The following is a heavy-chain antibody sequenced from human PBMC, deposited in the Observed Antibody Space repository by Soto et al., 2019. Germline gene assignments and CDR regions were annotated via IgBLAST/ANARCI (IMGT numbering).Heavy chain of an antibody. CDR1: GFTFSSFW. J-gene: IGHJ5*02. CDR3: ARAGQKQQLVRVRVNWLDP. D-gene: IGHD6-13*01. V-gene: IGHV3-7*01. Sequence: EEQLVESGGGLVQPGGSLRLSCAASGFTFSSFWMSWVRQAPGKGLEWVATINQDGSEKHYVDSVKGRFTISRDNAKNSLYLQMNSLRAEDTAVYYCARAGQKQQLVRVRVNWLDPWGQGTLVTVSS. CDR2: INQDGSEK.